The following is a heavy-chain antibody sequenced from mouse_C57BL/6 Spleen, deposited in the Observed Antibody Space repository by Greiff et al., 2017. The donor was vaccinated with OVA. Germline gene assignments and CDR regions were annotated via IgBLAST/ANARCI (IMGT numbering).Heavy chain of an antibody. Sequence: VQLQQSGAELVRPGASVKLSCKASGYTFTDYYINWVKQRPGQGLEWIARIYPGSGNTYYNEKFKGKATLTAEKSSSTAYMQLSRLTAEDSAVYFCARYGYDLYYFDYWGQGTTLTVSS. CDR2: IYPGSGNT. D-gene: IGHD2-2*01. V-gene: IGHV1-76*01. CDR1: GYTFTDYY. CDR3: ARYGYDLYYFDY. J-gene: IGHJ2*01.